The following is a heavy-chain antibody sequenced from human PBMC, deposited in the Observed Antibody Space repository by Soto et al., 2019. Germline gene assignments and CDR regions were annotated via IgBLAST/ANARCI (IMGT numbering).Heavy chain of an antibody. Sequence: ASVKVSCKASGYTFTSYGISWVRQAPGQGLEWMGWISAYNGNTNYAQKLQGRVTMTTDTSTSTAYMELRSLRSDDTAVYYCARDRRYSGSYYGTLDYWGQGTLVTVSS. CDR2: ISAYNGNT. CDR3: ARDRRYSGSYYGTLDY. CDR1: GYTFTSYG. J-gene: IGHJ4*02. D-gene: IGHD1-26*01. V-gene: IGHV1-18*04.